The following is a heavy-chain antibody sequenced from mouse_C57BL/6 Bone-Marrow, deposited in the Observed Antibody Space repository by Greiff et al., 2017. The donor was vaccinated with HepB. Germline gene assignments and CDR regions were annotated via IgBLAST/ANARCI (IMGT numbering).Heavy chain of an antibody. D-gene: IGHD1-1*01. CDR2: IDPSDSYT. Sequence: QVQLQQPGAELVMPGASVKLSCKASGYTFTSYWMHWVKQRPGQGLEWIGEIDPSDSYTNYNQKFKGKSTLTVDKSSSTAYLQLSSLTSEDSAVYYCARRPSYYYGRTWFAYWGQGTLVTVSA. CDR3: ARRPSYYYGRTWFAY. J-gene: IGHJ3*01. V-gene: IGHV1-69*01. CDR1: GYTFTSYW.